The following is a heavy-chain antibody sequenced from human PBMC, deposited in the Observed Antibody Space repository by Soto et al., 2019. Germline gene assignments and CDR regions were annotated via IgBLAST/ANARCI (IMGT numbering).Heavy chain of an antibody. Sequence: PGGSLRLSCAASGFTFSSYAMHWVRQAPGKGLEWVAVISYDGSNKYYADSVKGRFTISRDNSKNTLYLQMNSLRAEDTAVYYCARAGSGYDPYYYYYYGMDVWGQGTTVTVSS. V-gene: IGHV3-30-3*01. CDR2: ISYDGSNK. CDR3: ARAGSGYDPYYYYYYGMDV. D-gene: IGHD5-12*01. J-gene: IGHJ6*02. CDR1: GFTFSSYA.